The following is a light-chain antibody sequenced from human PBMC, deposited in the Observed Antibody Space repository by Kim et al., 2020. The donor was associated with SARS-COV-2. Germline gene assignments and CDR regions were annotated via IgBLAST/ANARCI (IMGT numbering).Light chain of an antibody. CDR3: QSYDSSLVV. Sequence: QSVLTQPPSVSGAPGQRVTISCTGSSSNIGAGYDVHWYQQLPGTALKLLIYGNSNRPSGVPDRFSGSKSGTSASLAITGLQAEDEADYYCQSYDSSLVVFGEGTQLTVL. J-gene: IGLJ2*01. CDR1: SSNIGAGYD. CDR2: GNS. V-gene: IGLV1-40*01.